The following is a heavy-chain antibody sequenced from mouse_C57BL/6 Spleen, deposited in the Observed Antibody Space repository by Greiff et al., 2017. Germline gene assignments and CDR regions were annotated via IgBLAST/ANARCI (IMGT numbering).Heavy chain of an antibody. D-gene: IGHD4-1*01. CDR1: GFNIKDYY. V-gene: IGHV14-1*01. CDR3: TRGASGTLGYYAMDY. J-gene: IGHJ4*01. CDR2: IDPEDGDT. Sequence: VQLKQSGAELVRPGASVKLSCTASGFNIKDYYMHWVKQRPEQGLEWIGRIDPEDGDTEYATKFQGKATMTAGTSSNTAYLQLSSLTSEDTAVYYCTRGASGTLGYYAMDYWGQGTSVTVSS.